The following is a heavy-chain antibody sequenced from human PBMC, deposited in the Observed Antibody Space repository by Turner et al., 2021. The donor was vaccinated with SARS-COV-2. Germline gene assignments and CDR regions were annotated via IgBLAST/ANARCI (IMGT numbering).Heavy chain of an antibody. Sequence: QLQETGPGVVKPSETLSLTCTVSGGSISSYDYYWDWIRQPPGRGLEWIWSMYYSGTTHYNPSLRGRVTISIDTSKNQFSLKGTYVTATDTAVYYCARRGDYWGQGMLVTVSS. CDR3: ARRGDY. J-gene: IGHJ4*02. D-gene: IGHD3-16*01. CDR2: MYYSGTT. V-gene: IGHV4-39*01. CDR1: GGSISSYDYY.